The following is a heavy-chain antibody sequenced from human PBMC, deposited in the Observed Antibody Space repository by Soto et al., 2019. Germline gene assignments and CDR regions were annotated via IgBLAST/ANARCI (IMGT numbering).Heavy chain of an antibody. V-gene: IGHV1-8*01. Sequence: QVQLVQSGAEVKKPGASVKVSCKASGYTFTSYDINWVRQATGQGLEWMGWMNPNSGNTGYAQKCTGRAERTGNTLKSKGTKELGSVGYEDAAVYYCAGSTVTAAAACDIWGQGTIIAVSS. J-gene: IGHJ3*02. CDR3: AGSTVTAAAACDI. CDR1: GYTFTSYD. CDR2: MNPNSGNT. D-gene: IGHD4-17*01.